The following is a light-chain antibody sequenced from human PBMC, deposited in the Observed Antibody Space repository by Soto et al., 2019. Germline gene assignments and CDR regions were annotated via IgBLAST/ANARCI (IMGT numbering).Light chain of an antibody. V-gene: IGLV1-51*01. Sequence: QSVLTQPPSVSAAPGQKVTISCSGSSSNIGNNCVSWYQQLPGTAPKLLIYDNNKRPSGIPDRFSGSKSGTSATLGITGLQTGDEANYYCAAWDSSLTAGLFGGGTKLTVL. CDR3: AAWDSSLTAGL. J-gene: IGLJ2*01. CDR2: DNN. CDR1: SSNIGNNC.